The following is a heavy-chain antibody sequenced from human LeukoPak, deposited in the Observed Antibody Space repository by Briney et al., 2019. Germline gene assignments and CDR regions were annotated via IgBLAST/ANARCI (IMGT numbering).Heavy chain of an antibody. V-gene: IGHV3-20*04. CDR3: ARGRSTFDY. CDR2: INWNGGSI. Sequence: PGGSLRLSCAASGFTFRNHWMGWVRQAPGKGLEWVSGINWNGGSIGYADSVKGRFTISRDNVKNSLYLQMNSLRAEDTALYYCARGRSTFDYWGQGTLVTVSS. D-gene: IGHD2-2*01. CDR1: GFTFRNHW. J-gene: IGHJ4*02.